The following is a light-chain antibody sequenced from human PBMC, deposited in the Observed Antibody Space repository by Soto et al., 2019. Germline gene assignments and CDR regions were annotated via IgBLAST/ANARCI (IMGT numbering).Light chain of an antibody. CDR1: QTVGGRY. V-gene: IGKV3-20*01. CDR3: LQYVSSPWT. J-gene: IGKJ1*01. CDR2: GAS. Sequence: EIVLTQSAANLSLSLGERATLSCRASQTVGGRYLAWFQQKPGQTPRLLIYGASTRAAGVPDRFSGSGSGTDFSLTINRLEPEDFAVYYCLQYVSSPWTFGQGTKVEV.